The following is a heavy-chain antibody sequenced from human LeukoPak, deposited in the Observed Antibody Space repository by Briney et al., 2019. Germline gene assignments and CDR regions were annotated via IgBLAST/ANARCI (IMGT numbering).Heavy chain of an antibody. CDR1: GFTFRSYG. CDR2: ISYDGSNK. J-gene: IGHJ4*02. D-gene: IGHD4-17*01. CDR3: AIQAGDFDY. V-gene: IGHV3-30*03. Sequence: GRSLRLSCAASGFTFRSYGMHWVRQAPGKGLEWVAVISYDGSNKYYADSVKGRFTISRDNSKNTLYLQMNSLRAEDTAVYYCAIQAGDFDYWGQGTLVTVSS.